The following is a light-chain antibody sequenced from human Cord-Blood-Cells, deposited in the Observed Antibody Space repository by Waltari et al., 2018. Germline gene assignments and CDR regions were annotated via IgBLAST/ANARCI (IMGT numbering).Light chain of an antibody. Sequence: QSALTQPASVSGSPGQATTISCPGTSSDVGGSKQVSWYQQHPGQAPKLMCYEVSNRPSGVSNRFSGSKSGNTASLTISGLQAEDEADYYCSSYTSSSTYVFGTGTKVTVL. J-gene: IGLJ1*01. CDR3: SSYTSSSTYV. V-gene: IGLV2-14*01. CDR1: SSDVGGSKQ. CDR2: EVS.